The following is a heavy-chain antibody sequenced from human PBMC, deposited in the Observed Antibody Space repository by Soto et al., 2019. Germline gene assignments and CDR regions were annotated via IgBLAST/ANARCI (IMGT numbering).Heavy chain of an antibody. CDR1: GYTFTSYG. Sequence: ASVKVSCKASGYTFTSYGISWVRQAPGQGLEWMGWISAYNGNTNYAQKLQGRVTMTTDTSTSTAYMELRSLRSDDTAVYYCAAEKQLGYSSDYGGEGTLVTVPS. CDR3: AAEKQLGYSSDY. D-gene: IGHD6-13*01. CDR2: ISAYNGNT. J-gene: IGHJ4*02. V-gene: IGHV1-18*01.